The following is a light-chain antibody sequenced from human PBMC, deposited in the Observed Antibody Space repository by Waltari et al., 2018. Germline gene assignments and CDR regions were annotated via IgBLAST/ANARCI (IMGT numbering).Light chain of an antibody. CDR3: SSYTSSITFKV. CDR2: DVS. V-gene: IGLV2-14*01. CDR1: MSEVGGHPS. Sequence: QSALPQLASVSGSPGVSLTPSGTGTMSEVGGHPSVCRYQQHPGKAPNLMIYDVSKRPSGVSNRFAASKSGNTASLTISGLQAEDEADYYCSSYTSSITFKVFGTGTKVTVL. J-gene: IGLJ1*01.